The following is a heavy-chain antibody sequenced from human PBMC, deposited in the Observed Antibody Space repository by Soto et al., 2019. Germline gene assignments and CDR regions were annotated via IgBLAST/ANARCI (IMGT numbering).Heavy chain of an antibody. J-gene: IGHJ5*01. Sequence: VQLVESGGGVVQPGRPLRLSCEASGFTVRNYGMHWVRQTPVKGLEWVAGIQYDGSKKYYAESVKGRFTISRDNSKNTLYLEIDSLRAEDTAVYYCAKDLEVVGANRWGYDSWGQGTLVTVSS. CDR3: AKDLEVVGANRWGYDS. CDR2: IQYDGSKK. V-gene: IGHV3-33*06. CDR1: GFTVRNYG. D-gene: IGHD1-26*01.